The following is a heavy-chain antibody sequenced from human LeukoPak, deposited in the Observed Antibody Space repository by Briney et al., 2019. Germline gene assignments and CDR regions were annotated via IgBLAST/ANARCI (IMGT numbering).Heavy chain of an antibody. CDR3: ARDHKQLLQDWYFDL. D-gene: IGHD6-6*01. J-gene: IGHJ2*01. V-gene: IGHV4-4*07. Sequence: PSETLSLTCTVSGGSISGYYWSWIRQPAGKGLEWIGRIYSSGNTNYNPSLNSRITMSVDTSKNQFSLKPTSVTAADTAVYYCARDHKQLLQDWYFDLWGRGTLVTVSS. CDR1: GGSISGYY. CDR2: IYSSGNT.